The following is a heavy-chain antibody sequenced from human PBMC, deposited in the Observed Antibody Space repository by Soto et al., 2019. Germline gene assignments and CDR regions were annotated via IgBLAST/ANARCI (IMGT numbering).Heavy chain of an antibody. J-gene: IGHJ4*02. Sequence: SVKVSCKASGGTFTSYAISWVRQAPGQGLEWMGGIIPIFGTANYAQKFQGRVTITADESTSTAYMELSSLRSEDTAVYYCASGPGYSSSWTYDYWGQGTLVTVSS. CDR1: GGTFTSYA. CDR3: ASGPGYSSSWTYDY. V-gene: IGHV1-69*13. CDR2: IIPIFGTA. D-gene: IGHD6-13*01.